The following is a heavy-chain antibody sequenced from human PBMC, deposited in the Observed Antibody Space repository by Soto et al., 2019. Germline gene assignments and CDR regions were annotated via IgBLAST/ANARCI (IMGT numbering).Heavy chain of an antibody. J-gene: IGHJ5*02. CDR1: GFTFSGSA. D-gene: IGHD6-13*01. V-gene: IGHV3-73*02. CDR2: IRSKANSYAT. CDR3: TRLSGYSSSWSWFDP. Sequence: EVQLVESGGGLVQPGGSPKLSCAASGFTFSGSAMHWVRQASGKGLEWVGRIRSKANSYATAYAASVKGRFTISRDDSKNTAYLQMNSLKTEDTAVYYCTRLSGYSSSWSWFDPWGQGTLVTVSS.